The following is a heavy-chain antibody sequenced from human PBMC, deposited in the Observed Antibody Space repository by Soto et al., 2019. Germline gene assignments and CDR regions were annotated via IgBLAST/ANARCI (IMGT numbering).Heavy chain of an antibody. CDR1: GFTFSSYS. CDR3: ARLSYRYGYYFDY. J-gene: IGHJ4*02. Sequence: GGSLRLSCAASGFTFSSYSMNWVRQAPGKGLEWVSSISSSSSYIYYADSVKGRFTISRDNAKNSLYLQMNSLRAEDTAVYYCARLSYRYGYYFDYWGQGTLVTVSS. V-gene: IGHV3-21*01. CDR2: ISSSSSYI. D-gene: IGHD3-16*02.